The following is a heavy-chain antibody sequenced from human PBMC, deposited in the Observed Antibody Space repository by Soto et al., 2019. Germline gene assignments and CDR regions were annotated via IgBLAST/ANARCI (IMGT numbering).Heavy chain of an antibody. Sequence: QVQLVQSGAEVKKPGSSVKVSCKASGGTFSSYAISWVRQAPGQGLEWMGGIIPIFGTANYAQKFQGRVTITADKSASTAYMELSSLRSEDTAVYYCARGYCSSTSCYTADDYYYYYGMDVWGQGTTVTVSS. J-gene: IGHJ6*02. V-gene: IGHV1-69*06. CDR2: IIPIFGTA. CDR3: ARGYCSSTSCYTADDYYYYYGMDV. CDR1: GGTFSSYA. D-gene: IGHD2-2*02.